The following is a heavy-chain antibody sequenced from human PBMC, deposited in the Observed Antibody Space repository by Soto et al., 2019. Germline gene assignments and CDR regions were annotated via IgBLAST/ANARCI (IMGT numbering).Heavy chain of an antibody. J-gene: IGHJ3*02. Sequence: GASVKVSCKASGYTFTGYYMHCVRQAPGQGLEWMGWINPNSGGTNYAQKFQGWVTMTRDTSISTAYMELSRLRSDDTAVHYCARECSGGSCYGTGGDAFDIWGQGTMVTVS. CDR1: GYTFTGYY. V-gene: IGHV1-2*04. CDR2: INPNSGGT. D-gene: IGHD2-15*01. CDR3: ARECSGGSCYGTGGDAFDI.